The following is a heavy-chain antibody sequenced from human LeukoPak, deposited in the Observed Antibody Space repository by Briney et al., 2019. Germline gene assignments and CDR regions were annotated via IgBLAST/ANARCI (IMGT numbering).Heavy chain of an antibody. Sequence: SETLSLTCAVYGGSFSGYYWSWIRQPPGKGLEWIGEINHSGSTNYNPSLKGRVTISVDTSKNQFSLKLSSVTAADTAVYYCARLPRYNWNYSDYWGQGTLVTVPS. CDR2: INHSGST. CDR1: GGSFSGYY. V-gene: IGHV4-34*01. J-gene: IGHJ4*02. CDR3: ARLPRYNWNYSDY. D-gene: IGHD1-7*01.